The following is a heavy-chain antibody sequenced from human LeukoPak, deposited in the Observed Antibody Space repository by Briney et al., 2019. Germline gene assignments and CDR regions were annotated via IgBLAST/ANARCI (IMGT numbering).Heavy chain of an antibody. V-gene: IGHV5-51*01. CDR2: IYPGDSDT. CDR1: GYTFTNYW. CDR3: ARRAYSHEWFDP. D-gene: IGHD5-12*01. Sequence: GESLKISCKASGYTFTNYWIGWVRQMPGKGLEWMGTIYPGDSDTRYSPSFQGHVTTSADRSISTAYLQWSSLRASDSAMYYCARRAYSHEWFDPWGQGTLVTVSS. J-gene: IGHJ5*02.